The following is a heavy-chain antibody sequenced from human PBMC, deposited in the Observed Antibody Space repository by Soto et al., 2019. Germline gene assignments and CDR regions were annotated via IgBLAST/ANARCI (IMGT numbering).Heavy chain of an antibody. CDR3: ASNHQPIKLWFHSRGRACWFDP. CDR1: GFTFSSYS. Sequence: PGGSLRLSCAASGFTFSSYSMNWVRQAPWKGLEWVSSISSSSSYIYYADSVKGRFTISRDNAKNSLYLQMNSLRAEDTAVYYCASNHQPIKLWFHSRGRACWFDPWGQGTLVSVSS. J-gene: IGHJ5*02. D-gene: IGHD5-18*01. V-gene: IGHV3-21*01. CDR2: ISSSSSYI.